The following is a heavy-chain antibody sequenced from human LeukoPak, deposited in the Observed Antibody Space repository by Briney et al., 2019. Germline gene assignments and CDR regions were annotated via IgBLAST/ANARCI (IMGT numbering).Heavy chain of an antibody. CDR3: ASETDSSSWFSFFDY. CDR1: GFTFSSYW. J-gene: IGHJ4*02. Sequence: GGSLRLSCAASGFTFSSYWMHWVRQAPGKGLVWVSRINSDGSSTSYADSVKDRFTISRDNAKNTLYLQMNSLRAEDTAVYYCASETDSSSWFSFFDYWGQGTLVTVSS. D-gene: IGHD6-13*01. CDR2: INSDGSST. V-gene: IGHV3-74*01.